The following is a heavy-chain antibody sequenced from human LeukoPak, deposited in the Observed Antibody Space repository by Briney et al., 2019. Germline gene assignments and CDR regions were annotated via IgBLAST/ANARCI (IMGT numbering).Heavy chain of an antibody. CDR3: TLTVTTAPLSFDY. V-gene: IGHV3-30*02. CDR1: GFTFSSYG. D-gene: IGHD4-17*01. CDR2: IRYDGSNK. Sequence: GGSLRLSCAASGFTFSSYGMHWVRQAPGKGLEWVAFIRYDGSNKYYADSVKGRFTISRGNSKNTLYLQMNSLRAVDTAVYYCTLTVTTAPLSFDYWGQGTLVTVSS. J-gene: IGHJ4*02.